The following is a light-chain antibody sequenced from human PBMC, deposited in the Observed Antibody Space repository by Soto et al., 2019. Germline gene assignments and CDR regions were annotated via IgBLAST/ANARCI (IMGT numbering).Light chain of an antibody. CDR2: AAS. V-gene: IGKV1D-12*01. J-gene: IGKJ5*01. CDR1: QGIRSW. CDR3: QQANSFPVT. Sequence: DIPMTQSPSSVSAAVGDRVTITCRASQGIRSWLAWYQQKPGKAPKLLIYAASKLQSGVPSRFSGSGSGTDFTLTISSLQPEDFATYYCQQANSFPVTFGQGTRLEIK.